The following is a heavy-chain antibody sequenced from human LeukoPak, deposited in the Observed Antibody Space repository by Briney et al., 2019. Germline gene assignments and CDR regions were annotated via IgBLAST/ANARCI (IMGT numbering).Heavy chain of an antibody. D-gene: IGHD5-18*01. CDR1: GFTFRSYW. CDR3: ARAGRGFSYGYLDY. Sequence: GGSLRLSCAASGFTFRSYWMEWVRQAPGKGRVWVSRINGDGTIANYADSVKGRFTISRDNAKNSLYLQMNSLRAEDTAVYYCARAGRGFSYGYLDYWGQGSLVTVSS. V-gene: IGHV3-74*01. CDR2: INGDGTIA. J-gene: IGHJ4*02.